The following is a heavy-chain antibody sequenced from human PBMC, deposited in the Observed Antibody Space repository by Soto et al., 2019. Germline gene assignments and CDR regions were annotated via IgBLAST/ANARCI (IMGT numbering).Heavy chain of an antibody. Sequence: GESLKISCRASGYSFTSEWIGWVRQMPGKGLEWMGIIYPGDSDTRYSPSFQGQVTISADKSISTAYLQWSSLKASDTAMYYCARQLLGFCCTSSCLNYYYYGMDVWGQGTTVTVSS. CDR3: ARQLLGFCCTSSCLNYYYYGMDV. V-gene: IGHV5-51*01. J-gene: IGHJ6*02. D-gene: IGHD2-2*01. CDR1: GYSFTSEW. CDR2: IYPGDSDT.